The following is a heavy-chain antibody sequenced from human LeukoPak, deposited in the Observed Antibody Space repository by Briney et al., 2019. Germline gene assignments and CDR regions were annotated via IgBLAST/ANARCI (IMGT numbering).Heavy chain of an antibody. J-gene: IGHJ4*02. Sequence: GGSLRLSCAASGFTSSSYGMHWVRQAPGKGLEWVAFIRYDGSNKYYADSVKGRFTISRDNSKNTLYLQMNSLRAEDTAVYYCAKLRIAVAGTGAFDYWGQGTLVTVSS. CDR1: GFTSSSYG. CDR3: AKLRIAVAGTGAFDY. D-gene: IGHD6-19*01. V-gene: IGHV3-30*02. CDR2: IRYDGSNK.